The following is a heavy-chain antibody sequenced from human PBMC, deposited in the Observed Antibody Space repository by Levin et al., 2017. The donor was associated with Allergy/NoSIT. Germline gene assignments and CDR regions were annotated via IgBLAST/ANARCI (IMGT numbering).Heavy chain of an antibody. CDR1: GFTFSDHA. CDR3: ARGATLPRPYVWLDV. J-gene: IGHJ6*01. CDR2: ISSGSRSI. D-gene: IGHD3-16*01. V-gene: IGHV3-21*01. Sequence: GGSLRLSCAASGFTFSDHAMNWVRQAPGKGLEWVSSISSGSRSIYYLDSVRGRFTISRDNAKNSLYLQMNSLRAEDTAVYYCARGATLPRPYVWLDVWGQGTTVTVSS.